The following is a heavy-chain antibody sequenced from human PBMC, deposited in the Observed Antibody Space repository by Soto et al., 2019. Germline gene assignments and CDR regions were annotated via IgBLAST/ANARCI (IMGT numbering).Heavy chain of an antibody. Sequence: QLQLQESGPGLVKPSETLSLTCTVSGGSISSSSYYWGWIRQPPGKGLEGIGSIYYSGSTYYNPSLKSRVTISVDTSKNQFSLKLSSVTAADTAVYYCARRDGGLYYYYGMDVWGQGTTVTVSS. V-gene: IGHV4-39*01. J-gene: IGHJ6*02. CDR3: ARRDGGLYYYYGMDV. D-gene: IGHD4-17*01. CDR1: GGSISSSSYY. CDR2: IYYSGST.